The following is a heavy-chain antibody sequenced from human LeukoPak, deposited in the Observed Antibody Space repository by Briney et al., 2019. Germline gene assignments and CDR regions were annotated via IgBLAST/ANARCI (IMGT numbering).Heavy chain of an antibody. Sequence: GGSLRLSCAASGFRFDDHGMSWVRQAPGKGLEWVSGINWNGGSTGYGDSVKGRFTISRDNAKNSLYLQMNSLRAEDTALYYCAGGDRSGWYFDYWGKGILVTVSS. J-gene: IGHJ4*02. CDR1: GFRFDDHG. D-gene: IGHD6-19*01. V-gene: IGHV3-20*04. CDR3: AGGDRSGWYFDY. CDR2: INWNGGST.